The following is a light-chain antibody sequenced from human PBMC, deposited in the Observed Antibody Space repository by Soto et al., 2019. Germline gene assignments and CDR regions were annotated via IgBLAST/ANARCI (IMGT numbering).Light chain of an antibody. J-gene: IGKJ1*01. CDR2: AAS. CDR3: QQSYTTPWT. CDR1: QSITSY. V-gene: IGKV1-39*01. Sequence: DIQMTQSPSSLSASVGDIVTITCRASQSITSYLNWYQQKPGKAPQLLIYAASSLQSGVPSRFNGSGSGTEFTLTISSRQAEDFATYFCQQSYTTPWTFGQGTNVEVK.